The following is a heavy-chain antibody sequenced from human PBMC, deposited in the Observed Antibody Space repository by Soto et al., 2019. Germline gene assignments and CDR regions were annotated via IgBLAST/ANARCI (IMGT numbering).Heavy chain of an antibody. J-gene: IGHJ6*02. CDR3: ARGLKNYYGMDV. Sequence: HPGGSLRLSCAASGFTFSTYWMHWVRQIPGKGLEWVSRVKSDGSTYYADPVKGRFTISRDNAWNTVYLQMNRLRAEDTALYYCARGLKNYYGMDVWGQGTTVTVSS. CDR2: VKSDGST. CDR1: GFTFSTYW. V-gene: IGHV3-74*01.